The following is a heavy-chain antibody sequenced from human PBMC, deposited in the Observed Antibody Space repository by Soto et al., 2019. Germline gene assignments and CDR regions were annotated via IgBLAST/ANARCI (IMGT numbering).Heavy chain of an antibody. J-gene: IGHJ3*02. V-gene: IGHV4-34*01. CDR1: GGSFSGYY. CDR2: INHSGST. CDR3: ARDLDSSSSDGDAFDI. Sequence: PSETLSLTCAVYGGSFSGYYWSWIRQPPGKGLEWIGEINHSGSTNYNPSLKSRVTISVDTSKNQFSLKLSSVTAADTAVYYCARDLDSSSSDGDAFDIWGQGTMVTVSS. D-gene: IGHD6-6*01.